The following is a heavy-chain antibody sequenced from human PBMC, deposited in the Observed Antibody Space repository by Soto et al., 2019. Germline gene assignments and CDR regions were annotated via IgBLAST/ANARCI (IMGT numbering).Heavy chain of an antibody. J-gene: IGHJ2*01. CDR2: INAGNGNT. CDR3: ARDPTGTRFWYFYL. V-gene: IGHV1-3*01. Sequence: QVQLVQSGAEVKKPGASVKVSCKASGYTFTSYAMHWVRQAPGQRLEWMGWINAGNGNTKYSQKFQGRVTITRDTSASTAYMELSSLRSEDTAVYYCARDPTGTRFWYFYLWGRGTLVTVSS. D-gene: IGHD1-7*01. CDR1: GYTFTSYA.